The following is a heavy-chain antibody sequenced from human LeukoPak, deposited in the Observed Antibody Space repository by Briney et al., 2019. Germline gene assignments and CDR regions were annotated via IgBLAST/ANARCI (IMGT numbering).Heavy chain of an antibody. Sequence: GGSLRLSCAASGFTFSSYAMSWVRQAPGKGLEWVSAISGSGGSTYYADPVKGRFTISRDNSKNTLYLQMNSLRAEDTAVYYCAKVNEVRYYYGMDVWGQGTTVTVSS. D-gene: IGHD1-1*01. CDR1: GFTFSSYA. CDR3: AKVNEVRYYYGMDV. J-gene: IGHJ6*02. V-gene: IGHV3-23*01. CDR2: ISGSGGST.